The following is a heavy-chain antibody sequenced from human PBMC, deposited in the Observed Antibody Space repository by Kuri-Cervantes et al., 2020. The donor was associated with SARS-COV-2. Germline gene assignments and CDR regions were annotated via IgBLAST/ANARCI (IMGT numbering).Heavy chain of an antibody. CDR3: AKSMSIAAPASDY. V-gene: IGHV3-23*01. Sequence: GESLKISCTASGFTFNNYAMRWVRQAPGKGLEWVSGISGDGDRADYADSVKGRFTISRDNSKNMLYLQMNSLRADDTAVYYCAKSMSIAAPASDYWGQGTLVTVSS. J-gene: IGHJ4*02. CDR2: ISGDGDRA. D-gene: IGHD6-13*01. CDR1: GFTFNNYA.